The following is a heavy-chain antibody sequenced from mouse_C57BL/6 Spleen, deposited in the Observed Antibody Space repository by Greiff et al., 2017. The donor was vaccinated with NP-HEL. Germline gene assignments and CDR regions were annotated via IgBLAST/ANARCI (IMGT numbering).Heavy chain of an antibody. CDR1: GYTFTSYW. Sequence: VQLQQPGAELVRPGTSVKLSCKASGYTFTSYWMHWVKQRPGQVLEWIGVIDPSDSYTNYNQKFKGKATLTVDTSSSTAYMQLSSLTSEDSAVYYCASYGSSDYWGQGTTLTVSS. CDR3: ASYGSSDY. J-gene: IGHJ2*01. V-gene: IGHV1-59*01. D-gene: IGHD1-1*01. CDR2: IDPSDSYT.